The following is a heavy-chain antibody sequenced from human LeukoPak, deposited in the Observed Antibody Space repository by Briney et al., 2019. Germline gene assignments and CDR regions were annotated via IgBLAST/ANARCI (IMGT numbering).Heavy chain of an antibody. J-gene: IGHJ4*02. D-gene: IGHD6-19*01. CDR3: PKAPRGYQWFVDN. CDR1: GFIFSNYA. CDR2: INGSGDIP. V-gene: IGHV3-23*01. Sequence: GESLRLSCAASGFIFSNYAMSWVRQAPGKGLEWVSDINGSGDIPYNTDSVKGRFTISRDNSKNMLYLQMDSLRVEDTAVYYCPKAPRGYQWFVDNWGQGTLVTVSS.